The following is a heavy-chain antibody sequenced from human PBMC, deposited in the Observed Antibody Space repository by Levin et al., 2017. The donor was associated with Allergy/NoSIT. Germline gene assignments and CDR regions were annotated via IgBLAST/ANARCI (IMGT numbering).Heavy chain of an antibody. CDR1: GGTFSSYT. CDR3: AREALLYSSGWYEVSY. D-gene: IGHD6-19*01. J-gene: IGHJ4*02. CDR2: IIPILGIA. V-gene: IGHV1-69*04. Sequence: PGESLKISCKASGGTFSSYTISWVRQAPGQGLEWMGRIIPILGIANYAQKFQGRVTITADKSTSTAFMELSSLRSEDTAVYYCAREALLYSSGWYEVSYWGQGTLVTVSS.